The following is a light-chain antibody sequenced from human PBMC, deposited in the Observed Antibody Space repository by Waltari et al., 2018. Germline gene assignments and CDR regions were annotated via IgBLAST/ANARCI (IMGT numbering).Light chain of an antibody. CDR1: QSISSY. V-gene: IGKV1-39*01. CDR2: AAS. J-gene: IGKJ3*01. Sequence: DIQMTQSPSSLSASVGDRVTITCRASQSISSYLNWYQQKPGKAPKLLIYAASSLQSGFPSRFSGSVSGTDFTLTISSLQPEDFATYYCQQSYSTFGPGTKVDIK. CDR3: QQSYST.